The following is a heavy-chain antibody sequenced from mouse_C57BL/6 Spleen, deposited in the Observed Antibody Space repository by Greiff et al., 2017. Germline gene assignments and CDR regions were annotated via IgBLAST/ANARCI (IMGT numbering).Heavy chain of an antibody. D-gene: IGHD1-1*01. CDR2: IDPSDSYT. Sequence: QVQLQQPGAELVMPGASVKLSCKASGYTFTSYWMHWVKQRPGQGLEWIGEIDPSDSYTNYNQQFKGKSTLTVDKSSSTAYMQLSSLTSEDSAVYYCARRENYGSSLFDYWGQGTTLTVSS. V-gene: IGHV1-69*01. J-gene: IGHJ2*01. CDR3: ARRENYGSSLFDY. CDR1: GYTFTSYW.